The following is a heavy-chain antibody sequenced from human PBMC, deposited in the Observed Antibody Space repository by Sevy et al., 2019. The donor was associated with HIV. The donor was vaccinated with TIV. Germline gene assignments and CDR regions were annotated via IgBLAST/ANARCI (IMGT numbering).Heavy chain of an antibody. J-gene: IGHJ4*01. CDR2: ISSSSDSSRTL. Sequence: GGSLRLSCVASGFTFSSYSMNWVRQAPGKGLEWVSYISSSSDSSRTLYYADSVKGRSSISRDNAKNSVHLQMTSLSVEDTAVYYCARPDLSGWYFDFWGHGTLVTVSS. D-gene: IGHD6-19*01. CDR1: GFTFSSYS. V-gene: IGHV3-48*01. CDR3: ARPDLSGWYFDF.